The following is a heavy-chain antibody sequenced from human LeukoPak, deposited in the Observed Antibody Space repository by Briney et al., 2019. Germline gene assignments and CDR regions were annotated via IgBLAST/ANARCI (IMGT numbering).Heavy chain of an antibody. V-gene: IGHV3-49*04. Sequence: GGSLRLSCTASGFTFGDYVMSWVRQAPGKGLEWVGFIRSKPYGGTTDYAASVKGRFTISRDDSKSIAYLQMNSLKTEDTAIYYCTRDRPRYSSGWRPYYYYSYYMDVWGKGTAVTVSS. D-gene: IGHD6-19*01. J-gene: IGHJ6*03. CDR1: GFTFGDYV. CDR2: IRSKPYGGTT. CDR3: TRDRPRYSSGWRPYYYYSYYMDV.